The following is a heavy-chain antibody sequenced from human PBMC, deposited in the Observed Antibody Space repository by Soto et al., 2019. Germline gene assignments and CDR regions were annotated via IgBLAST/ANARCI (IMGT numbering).Heavy chain of an antibody. D-gene: IGHD5-18*01. J-gene: IGHJ6*02. Sequence: SVKVSCKASGGTFSSYAISWVRQAPGQGLEWMGGIIPIFGTANYAQKFQGRVTITADESTSTAYMELSSLRSEDTAVYYCASPAQGGYSYGRYYYYGMDVWGQGTTVTVSS. CDR2: IIPIFGTA. CDR3: ASPAQGGYSYGRYYYYGMDV. V-gene: IGHV1-69*13. CDR1: GGTFSSYA.